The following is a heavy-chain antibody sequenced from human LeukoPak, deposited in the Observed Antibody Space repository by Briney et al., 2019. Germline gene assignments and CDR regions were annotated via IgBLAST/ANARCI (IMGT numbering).Heavy chain of an antibody. CDR2: IESDGTST. J-gene: IGHJ3*01. V-gene: IGHV3-74*01. CDR1: GFTFTTSW. D-gene: IGHD6-13*01. CDR3: ARGQYSSTWYRGAFDV. Sequence: GGSLRLSCAASGFTFTTSWMHWFRQAPGKGLVWVSRIESDGTSTTYADSVKGRFTISRDNAKNTLYLQMNSLRAEDTAVYYCARGQYSSTWYRGAFDVWGQGTMVSVSS.